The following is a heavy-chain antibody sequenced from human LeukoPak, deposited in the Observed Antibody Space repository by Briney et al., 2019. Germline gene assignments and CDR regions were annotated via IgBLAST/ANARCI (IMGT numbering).Heavy chain of an antibody. CDR1: GFTFSCYG. CDR2: MSYDGSNK. V-gene: IGHV3-30*18. CDR3: AKDRGRYCSGGSCYSLDY. J-gene: IGHJ4*02. D-gene: IGHD2-15*01. Sequence: GRSLRLSCAASGFTFSCYGMHWVRQAPGKGLEWVAVMSYDGSNKYYADSVKGRFTISRDNSKNTLYLQMNSPRAEDTAVYYCAKDRGRYCSGGSCYSLDYWGQGTLVTVSS.